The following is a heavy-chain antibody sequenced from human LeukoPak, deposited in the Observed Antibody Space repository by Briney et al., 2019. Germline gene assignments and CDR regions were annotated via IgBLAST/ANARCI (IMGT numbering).Heavy chain of an antibody. Sequence: GGSLRLSCAASGFTFSSYAMSWVRQAPGKGLEWVSAISGSGGSTYYADSVKSRFTISRDNSKNTLYLQTNSLRAEDTAVYYCAKLGVRGVITPIDYWGQGTLVTVSS. CDR3: AKLGVRGVITPIDY. CDR1: GFTFSSYA. V-gene: IGHV3-23*01. CDR2: ISGSGGST. D-gene: IGHD3-10*02. J-gene: IGHJ4*02.